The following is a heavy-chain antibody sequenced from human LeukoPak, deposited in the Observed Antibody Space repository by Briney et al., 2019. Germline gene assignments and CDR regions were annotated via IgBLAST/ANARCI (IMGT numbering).Heavy chain of an antibody. CDR3: AKDRFYGGNSCWFDP. J-gene: IGHJ5*02. Sequence: PGGSLRLSCAASEFSVGSNYMTWVRQAPGKGLEWVSAISGSGGSTYYADSVKGRFTISRDNSKNTLYLQMNSLRAEDTAVYYCAKDRFYGGNSCWFDPWGQGTLVTVSS. D-gene: IGHD4-23*01. V-gene: IGHV3-23*01. CDR1: EFSVGSNY. CDR2: ISGSGGST.